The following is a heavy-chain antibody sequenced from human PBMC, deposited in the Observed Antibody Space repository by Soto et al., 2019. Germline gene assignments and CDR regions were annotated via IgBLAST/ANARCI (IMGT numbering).Heavy chain of an antibody. D-gene: IGHD6-19*01. CDR3: AKGGQWLVIPYPWFDP. V-gene: IGHV3-23*01. CDR2: ISGSGGST. CDR1: GFTCISYA. Sequence: PGGSLRLSCASSGFTCISYAMSLLRQATGKGLEWVSAISGSGGSTYYADSVKGRFTISRDNSKNTLYLQMNSLRAEDTAVYYCAKGGQWLVIPYPWFDPWGQGTLVTVSS. J-gene: IGHJ5*02.